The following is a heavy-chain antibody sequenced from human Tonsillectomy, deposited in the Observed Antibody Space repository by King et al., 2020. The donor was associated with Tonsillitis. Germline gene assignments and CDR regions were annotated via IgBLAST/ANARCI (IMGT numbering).Heavy chain of an antibody. D-gene: IGHD3-9*01. V-gene: IGHV3-15*01. CDR2: IKSKTDGGTT. CDR3: TTALSRDPYYYYGVDV. CDR1: GFTFSNAW. Sequence: VQLVESGGGLVKPGGSLRLSCAASGFTFSNAWMSWVRQAPGKGLEWVGRIKSKTDGGTTDYAAPVKGRFTISRDDSKNTLYLEMNSLKTEDTAVYYCTTALSRDPYYYYGVDVWGQGTTVTVSS. J-gene: IGHJ6*02.